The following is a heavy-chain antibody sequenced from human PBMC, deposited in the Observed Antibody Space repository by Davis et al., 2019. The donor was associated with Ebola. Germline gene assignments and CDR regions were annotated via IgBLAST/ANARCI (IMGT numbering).Heavy chain of an antibody. V-gene: IGHV3-21*01. CDR1: GFTFSSYS. J-gene: IGHJ4*02. CDR2: ISSSSSYI. Sequence: GESLKISCAASGFTFSSYSMNWVRQAPGKGLEWVSSISSSSSYIYYADSVKGRFTISRDNAKNSLYLQLNSLRDEDTAVYYCATTPFGFPDFFDYWGQGTLVTVSS. D-gene: IGHD3-10*01. CDR3: ATTPFGFPDFFDY.